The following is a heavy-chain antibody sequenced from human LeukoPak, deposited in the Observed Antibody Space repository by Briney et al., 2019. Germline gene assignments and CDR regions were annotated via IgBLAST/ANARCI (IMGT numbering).Heavy chain of an antibody. D-gene: IGHD1-20*01. Sequence: EASVKVSCKASGGTFSSYAISWVRQAPGQGLEWMGRIIPILGIAKYAQKFQGRVTITADKSTSTAYMELSGLRSEDTAVYYCARFERGNWNEESSFGFDYWGQGTLVTVSS. CDR3: ARFERGNWNEESSFGFDY. CDR2: IIPILGIA. CDR1: GGTFSSYA. J-gene: IGHJ4*02. V-gene: IGHV1-69*04.